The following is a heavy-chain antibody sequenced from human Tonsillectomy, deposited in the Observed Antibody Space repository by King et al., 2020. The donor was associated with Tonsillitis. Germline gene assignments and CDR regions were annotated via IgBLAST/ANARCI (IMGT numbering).Heavy chain of an antibody. CDR1: GGSISRSNYY. J-gene: IGHJ3*02. CDR3: ARPRILGVHADAFDI. CDR2: IFYSGNT. D-gene: IGHD3-16*01. V-gene: IGHV4-39*01. Sequence: QLQESGLGLVKPSETLSLTCTFSGGSISRSNYYLGWIRQPPGKGLEWIGSIFYSGNTYYTPSLKSRVTISVDTSQNQFSLRLSSVTAADTAVYYCARPRILGVHADAFDIWGQGTMVTVSS.